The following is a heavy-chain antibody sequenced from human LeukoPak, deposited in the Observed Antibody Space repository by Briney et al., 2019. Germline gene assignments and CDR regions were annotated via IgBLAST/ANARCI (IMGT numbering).Heavy chain of an antibody. Sequence: PGGSLRLSCAASRFTFNTYSMNWVRQAPGKGLEWVSSISSSSSYTYFADSVKGRFTISRDNAKNSLYLQMNSLRAEDTAVYYCATGRLPDYYYGMDVWGQGTTVTVSS. CDR2: ISSSSSYT. CDR1: RFTFNTYS. V-gene: IGHV3-21*01. D-gene: IGHD4-11*01. J-gene: IGHJ6*02. CDR3: ATGRLPDYYYGMDV.